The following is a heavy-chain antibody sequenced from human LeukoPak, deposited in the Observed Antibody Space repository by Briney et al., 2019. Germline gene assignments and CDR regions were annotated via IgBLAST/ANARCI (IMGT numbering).Heavy chain of an antibody. D-gene: IGHD3-22*01. J-gene: IGHJ3*02. CDR1: GYTFTSYG. V-gene: IGHV1-18*01. Sequence: ASVKVSCKASGYTFTSYGINWVRQAPGQGLEWMGWISGYNGDTNYAQKLQGRVTMTTDTSTSTAYMELRSLRSDDRAVYYCARDFGSAAYDGAFDIWGQGTMVTVSS. CDR3: ARDFGSAAYDGAFDI. CDR2: ISGYNGDT.